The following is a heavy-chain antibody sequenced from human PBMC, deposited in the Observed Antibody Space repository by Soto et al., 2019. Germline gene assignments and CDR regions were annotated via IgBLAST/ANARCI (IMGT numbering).Heavy chain of an antibody. V-gene: IGHV1-2*02. Sequence: QVQLVQSGAEVKKSGASVKVSCKASGYTFTGYYIHWVRQAPGQRPEWVGEIGPHSGGTKYAQKFQGRVTMTRDTSISTGYMELSNLSPDDTAVYYCGRGRSGALVIFYWGQGTLVTVYS. CDR3: GRGRSGALVIFY. J-gene: IGHJ4*02. CDR2: IGPHSGGT. D-gene: IGHD1-26*01. CDR1: GYTFTGYY.